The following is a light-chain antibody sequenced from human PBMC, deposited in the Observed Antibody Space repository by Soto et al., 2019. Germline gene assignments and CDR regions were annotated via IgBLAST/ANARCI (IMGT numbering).Light chain of an antibody. Sequence: QSALTQSASVSGSPGQSITISCTGTSSDVGGYNYVSWYQQHPGKAPKFIIYDVSNRPSGVSNRFSGSKSGNTPSLTISGRQAEDEADYYCSSYRGSNTWVLGGGTKLTVL. V-gene: IGLV2-14*03. CDR1: SSDVGGYNY. CDR3: SSYRGSNTWV. CDR2: DVS. J-gene: IGLJ3*02.